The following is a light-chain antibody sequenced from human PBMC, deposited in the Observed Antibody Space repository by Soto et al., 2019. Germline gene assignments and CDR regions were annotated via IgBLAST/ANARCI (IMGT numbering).Light chain of an antibody. CDR1: QSVSRN. V-gene: IGKV3-15*01. CDR2: AAS. CDR3: QQYNNTLRA. Sequence: EIEMTQSPATLSVSPGERATLSCRASQSVSRNLTWYHQKPGQPPRLLIYAASTMPTGVPSRFSGSGSGTEFTLTISSLQSEDLGVYYCQQYNNTLRAFGQGTKVEIK. J-gene: IGKJ1*01.